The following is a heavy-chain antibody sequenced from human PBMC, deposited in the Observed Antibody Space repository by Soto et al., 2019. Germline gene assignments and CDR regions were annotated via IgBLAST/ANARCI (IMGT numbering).Heavy chain of an antibody. CDR3: SRGDYGTGGYPFPYFDY. J-gene: IGHJ4*02. Sequence: HEHLVQSGAEVKRPGASLKVACKASGYSFTGYYIHWVRQAPGQGLEWMGWINPDSGATNYAQNFQGRVTPTSDTSISTASMYLTRLTSDDTAVYYCSRGDYGTGGYPFPYFDYWGQGTLVIVSS. D-gene: IGHD2-8*02. V-gene: IGHV1-2*02. CDR2: INPDSGAT. CDR1: GYSFTGYY.